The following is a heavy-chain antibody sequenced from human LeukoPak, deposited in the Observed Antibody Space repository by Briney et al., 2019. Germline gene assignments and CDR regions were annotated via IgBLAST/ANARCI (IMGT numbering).Heavy chain of an antibody. V-gene: IGHV3-30*01. CDR3: ARDLKAAANYYFDY. CDR1: GFIFSSNA. Sequence: GGSLRLSCAVSGFIFSSNAMHWVRQAPGEGLEWVAVISTDGRDKHHADSVKGRFTISRGNSKNTLFLQMNSLRVEDTAIYYCARDLKAAANYYFDYWGQGTLVTVSS. J-gene: IGHJ4*02. D-gene: IGHD6-13*01. CDR2: ISTDGRDK.